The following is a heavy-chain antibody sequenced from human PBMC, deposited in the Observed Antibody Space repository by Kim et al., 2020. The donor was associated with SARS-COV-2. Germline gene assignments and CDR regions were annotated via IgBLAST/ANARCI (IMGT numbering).Heavy chain of an antibody. V-gene: IGHV4-39*01. CDR3: ASPSLWFGELVHDAFDI. D-gene: IGHD3-10*01. CDR2: IYYSGST. J-gene: IGHJ3*02. CDR1: GGSISSSSYY. Sequence: SETLSLTCTVSGGSISSSSYYWGWIRQPPGKGLEWIGSIYYSGSTYYNPSLKSRVTISVDTSKNQFSLKLSSVTAADTAVYYCASPSLWFGELVHDAFDIWGQGTMVTVSS.